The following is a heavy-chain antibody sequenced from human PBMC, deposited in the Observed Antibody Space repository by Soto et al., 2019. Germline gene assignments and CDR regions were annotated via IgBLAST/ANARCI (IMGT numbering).Heavy chain of an antibody. V-gene: IGHV3-43*01. CDR2: ISWDGDSA. CDR3: AKGTRGKSPELDF. Sequence: LRLSCAASGFTFDDYTMHWVRQTPGKGLEWVSLISWDGDSAYYADSVRGRFTISRDNSKNSLFLQMSNVRADDAALYFCAKGTRGKSPELDFWGQGTLVTVSS. D-gene: IGHD1-1*01. J-gene: IGHJ4*02. CDR1: GFTFDDYT.